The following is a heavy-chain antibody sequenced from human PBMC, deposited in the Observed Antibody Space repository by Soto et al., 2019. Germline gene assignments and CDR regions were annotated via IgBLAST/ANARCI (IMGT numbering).Heavy chain of an antibody. Sequence: SETMSLTCGVSGGSISSSNWWSWVRQPPGKGLEWIGEIYHSGSTNHNPSLKSRATISVDKSKNQFSLKLSSVTAADTAVYYCAGGAGNWFDPWGQGTLVTVSS. CDR1: GGSISSSNW. CDR3: AGGAGNWFDP. CDR2: IYHSGST. D-gene: IGHD1-26*01. J-gene: IGHJ5*02. V-gene: IGHV4-4*02.